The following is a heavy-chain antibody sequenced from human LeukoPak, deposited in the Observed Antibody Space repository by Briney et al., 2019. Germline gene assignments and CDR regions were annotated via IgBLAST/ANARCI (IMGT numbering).Heavy chain of an antibody. CDR3: AKVGWGSYRSLDYYFDY. Sequence: GGSLRLSCAASGFTFSSYAMSWVRQAPGKGLEWVSAISGSGGSTYYADSVKGRFTISRDNSKNTLYLQMNSLRAEDTAVYYCAKVGWGSYRSLDYYFDYWGQGTLVTVSS. D-gene: IGHD3-16*02. J-gene: IGHJ4*02. CDR2: ISGSGGST. CDR1: GFTFSSYA. V-gene: IGHV3-23*01.